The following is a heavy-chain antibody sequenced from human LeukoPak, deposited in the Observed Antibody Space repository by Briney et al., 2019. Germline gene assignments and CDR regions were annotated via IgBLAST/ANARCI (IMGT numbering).Heavy chain of an antibody. CDR2: FDPEDGET. V-gene: IGHV1-24*01. J-gene: IGHJ4*02. Sequence: ASVKVSCKVSGYTLTELSMHWVRQAPGKGLEWMGGFDPEDGETIYAQKFQGRVTMTEDTSTDTAYMELSSLRSEDTAVYYCATARCDFWSGYYQYYFDYWGREPWSPSPQ. CDR1: GYTLTELS. D-gene: IGHD3-3*01. CDR3: ATARCDFWSGYYQYYFDY.